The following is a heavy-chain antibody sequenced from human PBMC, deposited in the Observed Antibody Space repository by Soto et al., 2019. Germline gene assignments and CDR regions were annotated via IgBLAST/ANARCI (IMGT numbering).Heavy chain of an antibody. Sequence: PVGSLRLSCAVSGFTFSNYAMTWVRQAPGKGLEWVSLMSGNGGRIVYADSVKGRFTISRDNSKNTLYLQMNSLRLEDTAVYYYVKDPVSGGSGGAWFDDWGQGTLVTAS. V-gene: IGHV3-23*01. CDR2: MSGNGGRI. CDR1: GFTFSNYA. CDR3: VKDPVSGGSGGAWFDD. J-gene: IGHJ4*02. D-gene: IGHD2-21*02.